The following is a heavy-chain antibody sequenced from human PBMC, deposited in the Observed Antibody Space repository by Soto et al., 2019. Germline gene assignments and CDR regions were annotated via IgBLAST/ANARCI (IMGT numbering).Heavy chain of an antibody. J-gene: IGHJ4*02. CDR1: GFTFSSYG. D-gene: IGHD5-18*01. Sequence: GGSLRLSCAASGFTFSSYGMHWVRQAPGKGLEWVAVIWYDGSNKYYADSVKGRFTISRDNSKNTLYLQMNSLRAEDTAVYYCARDLMSGYSYGYGYWGQGTLVTVSS. CDR2: IWYDGSNK. CDR3: ARDLMSGYSYGYGY. V-gene: IGHV3-33*01.